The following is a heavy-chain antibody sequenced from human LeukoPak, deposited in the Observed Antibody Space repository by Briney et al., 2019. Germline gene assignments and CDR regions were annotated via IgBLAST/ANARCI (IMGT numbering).Heavy chain of an antibody. V-gene: IGHV1-2*02. CDR3: ARVGIVVVVAAPDAFDI. CDR2: INPNSGGT. CDR1: GYTFTGYY. Sequence: ASVKVSCKASGYTFTGYYMHWVRQAPGQGLEGMGWINPNSGGTNYAQKFQGRVTMTRDTSISTAYMELSRLRSDDTAVYYCARVGIVVVVAAPDAFDIWGQGTMVTVSS. D-gene: IGHD2-15*01. J-gene: IGHJ3*02.